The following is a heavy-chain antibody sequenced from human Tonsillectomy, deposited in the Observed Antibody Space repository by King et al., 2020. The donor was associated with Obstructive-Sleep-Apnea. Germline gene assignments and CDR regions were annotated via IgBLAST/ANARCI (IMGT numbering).Heavy chain of an antibody. J-gene: IGHJ6*02. CDR1: GFTFSSYS. D-gene: IGHD3-3*01. Sequence: VQLVESGGGLVKPGGSPRLSCAASGFTFSSYSMNWVRQAPGKGLEWVSSISSSSSYIYYADSVKGRFTISRDNAKNSLYLQMHSLGAEDTAVYYCAREYYDFWSASVTYYYYGMDVWGQGTTVTVS. CDR3: AREYYDFWSASVTYYYYGMDV. V-gene: IGHV3-21*01. CDR2: ISSSSSYI.